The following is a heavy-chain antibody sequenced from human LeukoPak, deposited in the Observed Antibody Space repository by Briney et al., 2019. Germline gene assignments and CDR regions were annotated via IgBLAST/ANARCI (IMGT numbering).Heavy chain of an antibody. Sequence: PSQTLSLTCTVSGGSISSGGYYWSWIRQPPGKGLEWIGYIYHSGSTYYNPSLKSRVTISVDRSKNQFSLKLSSVTAADTAVYYCARAFLEWWYFDLWGRGTLVTVSS. V-gene: IGHV4-30-2*01. CDR1: GGSISSGGYY. J-gene: IGHJ2*01. CDR3: ARAFLEWWYFDL. CDR2: IYHSGST. D-gene: IGHD2-8*01.